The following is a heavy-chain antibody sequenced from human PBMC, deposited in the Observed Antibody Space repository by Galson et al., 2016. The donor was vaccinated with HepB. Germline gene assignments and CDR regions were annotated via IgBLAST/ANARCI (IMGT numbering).Heavy chain of an antibody. CDR2: IIPIFGNR. CDR1: GGIFNSYI. CDR3: ARSYYMSTEGYRPFDS. J-gene: IGHJ4*02. V-gene: IGHV1-69*13. Sequence: SVKVSCKAFGGIFNSYIINWVGQAPGQGLEWIGGIIPIFGNRNYAQNFQGRVTITADESTNTASMELISLRSEDTAVYFCARSYYMSTEGYRPFDSWSQGTLVTVTS. D-gene: IGHD5-18*01.